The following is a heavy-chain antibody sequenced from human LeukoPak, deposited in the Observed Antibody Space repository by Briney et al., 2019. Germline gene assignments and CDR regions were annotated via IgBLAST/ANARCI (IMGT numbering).Heavy chain of an antibody. J-gene: IGHJ4*02. CDR1: GFTFSSYW. CDR3: ARAKEWIPPVY. V-gene: IGHV3-74*01. CDR2: INSDGSST. Sequence: GGSLRLSCAASGFTFSSYWMHWVRQAPGKGLVWVSRINSDGSSTSYADSVKGRFTISRDNAKNTLYLQMNSLRAEDTAVYYCARAKEWIPPVYWGQGTLVTVSS. D-gene: IGHD5-18*01.